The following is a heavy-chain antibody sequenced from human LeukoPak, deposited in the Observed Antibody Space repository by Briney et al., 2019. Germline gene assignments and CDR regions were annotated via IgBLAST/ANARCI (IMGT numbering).Heavy chain of an antibody. J-gene: IGHJ4*02. CDR3: ATDRYYGSGSYYKFDS. D-gene: IGHD3-10*01. CDR1: GASFSGYY. V-gene: IGHV4-34*01. Sequence: PSETLSLTCGVSGASFSGYYWTWIRQPPGKGLEWIGEINHSGGTNYNMSLKSRVTISVDPSKKQFSLKLRSVTAEDTAVYYCATDRYYGSGSYYKFDSWGQGTLVTVSS. CDR2: INHSGGT.